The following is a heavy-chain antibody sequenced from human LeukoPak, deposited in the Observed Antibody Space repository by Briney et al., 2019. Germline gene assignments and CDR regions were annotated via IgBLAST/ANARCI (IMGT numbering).Heavy chain of an antibody. J-gene: IGHJ4*02. CDR3: ARTDYGGNPGVVY. CDR2: ISSSGSAI. D-gene: IGHD4-23*01. CDR1: GFTFSDYY. Sequence: GGSLRLSCAASGFTFSDYYVTWIRQAPGKGLEWVSYISSSGSAIYYADSVKGRFTISRDYAKNSLYLQMNSLRAEDTAVYYCARTDYGGNPGVVYRGQGTLVTVSS. V-gene: IGHV3-11*04.